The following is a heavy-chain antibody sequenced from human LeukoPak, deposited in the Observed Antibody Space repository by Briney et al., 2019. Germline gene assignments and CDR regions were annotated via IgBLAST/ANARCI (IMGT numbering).Heavy chain of an antibody. Sequence: GGSLRLSCAASGFTFNEFWMFWVRQVPGKGLMWVSRINGVGTATTYADTVKGRFTISRDNTKKTLYLQMNGLRDEDTAIYYCTRDLRNKGLDPWGQGTLVTVSS. CDR3: TRDLRNKGLDP. CDR1: GFTFNEFW. J-gene: IGHJ5*02. V-gene: IGHV3-74*01. CDR2: INGVGTAT. D-gene: IGHD2/OR15-2a*01.